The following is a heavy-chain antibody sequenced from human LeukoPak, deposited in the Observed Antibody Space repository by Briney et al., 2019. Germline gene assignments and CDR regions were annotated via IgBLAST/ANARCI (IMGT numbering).Heavy chain of an antibody. CDR2: IYSGGST. Sequence: PGGSLRLSCAASGFTVSSNYMSWVRQAPGKGLEWVSVIYSGGSTYYADSVKGRFTISRDNSKNTLYLQMNSLRAEDTAVYYCARGSRPHYYYYGMDVWGQGTTVTVSS. CDR1: GFTVSSNY. J-gene: IGHJ6*02. CDR3: ARGSRPHYYYYGMDV. V-gene: IGHV3-53*01.